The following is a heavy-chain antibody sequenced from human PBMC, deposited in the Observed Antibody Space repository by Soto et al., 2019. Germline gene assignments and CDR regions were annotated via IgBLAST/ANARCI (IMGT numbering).Heavy chain of an antibody. CDR3: ARAAPQFTTVTNSGWFDP. CDR1: GFTFSSYS. J-gene: IGHJ5*02. Sequence: GESLKISCAASGFTFSSYSMNWVRQAPGKGLEWVSSISSSSSYIYYADSVKGRFTISRDNAKNSLYLQMNSLRAEDTAVYYCARAAPQFTTVTNSGWFDPWGQGTLVTVSS. D-gene: IGHD4-17*01. CDR2: ISSSSSYI. V-gene: IGHV3-21*01.